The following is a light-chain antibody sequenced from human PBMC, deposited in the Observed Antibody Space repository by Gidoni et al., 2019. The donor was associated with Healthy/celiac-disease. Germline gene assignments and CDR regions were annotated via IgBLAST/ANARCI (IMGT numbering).Light chain of an antibody. J-gene: IGLJ1*01. V-gene: IGLV2-23*01. CDR1: SSDVGSYNL. Sequence: QSALTQPASVSGSPGQSITISCTCTSSDVGSYNLVSWYQQHPGKAPKLMIYEGSKRPSGVSNRFSGSKSGNTASLTISGLQAEDEADYYCCSYAGSSTSYVFGTGTKVTVL. CDR3: CSYAGSSTSYV. CDR2: EGS.